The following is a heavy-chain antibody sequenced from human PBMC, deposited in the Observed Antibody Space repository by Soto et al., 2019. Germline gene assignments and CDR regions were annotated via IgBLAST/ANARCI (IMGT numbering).Heavy chain of an antibody. Sequence: PSETLSLTCAVYGGSFSGHSWTWIRQSPGKGLEWIGDINHSGRVNYSPSLKRRVTISLDTSKNQLSLTLSAVTAADTAMYYCSTRAYDTNGYYRFDPWGQGTLVTVSS. CDR2: INHSGRV. V-gene: IGHV4-34*01. CDR1: GGSFSGHS. D-gene: IGHD3-22*01. J-gene: IGHJ5*01. CDR3: STRAYDTNGYYRFDP.